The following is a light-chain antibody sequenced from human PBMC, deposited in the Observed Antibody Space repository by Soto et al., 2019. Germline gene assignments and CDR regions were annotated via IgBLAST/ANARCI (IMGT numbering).Light chain of an antibody. CDR2: EDN. CDR3: QSFHNNTGV. V-gene: IGLV6-57*03. Sequence: NFLLTQPHSVSEAPGGTVTISCTRSSGSIASNYVHWYQQRPGSAPTTVIYEDNQRPSGVPDRVSGSIDSTSNSASLTISGLNTEDEADYYGQSFHNNTGVFGGGTKLTVL. CDR1: SGSIASNY. J-gene: IGLJ3*02.